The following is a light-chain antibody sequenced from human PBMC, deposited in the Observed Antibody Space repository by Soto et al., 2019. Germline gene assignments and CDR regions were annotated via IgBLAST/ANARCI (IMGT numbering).Light chain of an antibody. CDR2: DAS. J-gene: IGKJ1*01. Sequence: EIVLTQSPATLSLSPGERATLSCRASQSVSSYLAWYQQKPGQAPRLLIYDASNRATGIPARFSATGSGTEFTLTISSLQSEDFTVYYCLQYDNWPSWTFGQGTKVDIK. CDR1: QSVSSY. V-gene: IGKV3-11*01. CDR3: LQYDNWPSWT.